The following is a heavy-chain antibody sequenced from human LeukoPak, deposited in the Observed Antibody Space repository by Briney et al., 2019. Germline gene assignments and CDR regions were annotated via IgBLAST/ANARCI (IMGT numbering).Heavy chain of an antibody. CDR1: GGSISSSNW. J-gene: IGHJ4*02. Sequence: SETLSLTCAVSGGSISSSNWWSWVRQPPGKGLEWIGYIYYSGSTNYNPSLKSRVTISVDTSKNQFSLKLSSVTAADTAVYYCARDLGGGSFDYWGQGTLVSVSS. V-gene: IGHV4-4*02. CDR2: IYYSGST. CDR3: ARDLGGGSFDY. D-gene: IGHD3-16*01.